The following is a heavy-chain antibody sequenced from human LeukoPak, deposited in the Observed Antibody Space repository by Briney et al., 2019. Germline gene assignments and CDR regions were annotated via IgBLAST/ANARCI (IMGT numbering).Heavy chain of an antibody. CDR1: IDSFSNYH. J-gene: IGHJ6*03. CDR3: ARMSGALDPRPYYMDV. CDR2: VNESGGT. V-gene: IGHV4-34*01. D-gene: IGHD1-26*01. Sequence: SETLSLTCAVYIDSFSNYHWNWLRQTPAKGMEWIGEVNESGGTNISPSLRSRVTISVDTSKNQFSLKLSSVTAADTAVYYCARMSGALDPRPYYMDVWGKGTTVTVSS.